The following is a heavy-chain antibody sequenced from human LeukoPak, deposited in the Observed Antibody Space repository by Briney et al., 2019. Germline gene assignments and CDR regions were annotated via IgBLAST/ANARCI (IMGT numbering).Heavy chain of an antibody. CDR2: ISGSGGST. V-gene: IGHV3-23*01. CDR3: VCRKSVVVVAPTFDP. CDR1: GFTFSSYA. Sequence: PGGSLRLTCAASGFTFSSYAMSWVRQAPGKGLEWVSAISGSGGSTYYADSVKGRFTISRDNSKNTLYLQMNSLRAEDTAVYYCVCRKSVVVVAPTFDPWGQGTLVTVSS. D-gene: IGHD2-15*01. J-gene: IGHJ5*02.